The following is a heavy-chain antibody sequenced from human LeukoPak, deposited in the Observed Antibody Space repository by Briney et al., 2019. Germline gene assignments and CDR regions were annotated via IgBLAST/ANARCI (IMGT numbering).Heavy chain of an antibody. J-gene: IGHJ4*02. D-gene: IGHD4/OR15-4a*01. Sequence: GGSLRVSCAASGFTLSSYSMRWVRQAPGKGLEWVSAFSGSGGSTYYADSVKGRFTISRDNSKNTLYLQMNSLRVEDTAVYYCARSGLSRFDYWGQGTLVTVSS. V-gene: IGHV3-23*01. CDR2: FSGSGGST. CDR1: GFTLSSYS. CDR3: ARSGLSRFDY.